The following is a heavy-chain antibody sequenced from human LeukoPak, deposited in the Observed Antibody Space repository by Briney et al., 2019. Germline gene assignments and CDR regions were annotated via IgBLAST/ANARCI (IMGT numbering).Heavy chain of an antibody. CDR1: GGSISSYY. D-gene: IGHD6-13*01. CDR2: IYYSGST. J-gene: IGHJ4*02. V-gene: IGHV4-59*12. CDR3: ARGISAAGTRMSLHGVIHFDY. Sequence: PSETLSLTCTVSGGSISSYYWSWIRQPPGKGLEWIGYIYYSGSTNYNPSLKSRVTISVDTSKNQFSLKLSSVTAADTAVYYCARGISAAGTRMSLHGVIHFDYWGQGTLVTVSS.